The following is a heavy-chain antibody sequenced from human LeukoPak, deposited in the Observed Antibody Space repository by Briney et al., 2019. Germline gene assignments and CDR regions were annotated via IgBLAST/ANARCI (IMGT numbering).Heavy chain of an antibody. D-gene: IGHD3-22*01. Sequence: GGSLRLSCAASGFTFSNCWMHWVRQAPGKGLEWVSRIESDGSRTRYADSVKGRFTISRDNAKNTLYLRMNSLSAEDTAVYYCARDTYYYNSSAFYHYYYGMDVWGQGTTVTVSS. CDR3: ARDTYYYNSSAFYHYYYGMDV. CDR2: IESDGSRT. J-gene: IGHJ6*02. V-gene: IGHV3-74*01. CDR1: GFTFSNCW.